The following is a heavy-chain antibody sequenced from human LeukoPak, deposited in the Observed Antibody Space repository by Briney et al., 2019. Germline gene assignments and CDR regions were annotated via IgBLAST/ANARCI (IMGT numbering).Heavy chain of an antibody. Sequence: SETLSLTCTVSGGSISSGDYYWSWIRQPPGKGLEWIGYIYYSGSTYYNPSLKSRVTISVDTSKNQFALDLRSVTAADTAVYYCTRDIGDFVSDFWGQGTLVTVSS. V-gene: IGHV4-30-4*01. CDR2: IYYSGST. CDR3: TRDIGDFVSDF. D-gene: IGHD2-21*02. J-gene: IGHJ4*02. CDR1: GGSISSGDYY.